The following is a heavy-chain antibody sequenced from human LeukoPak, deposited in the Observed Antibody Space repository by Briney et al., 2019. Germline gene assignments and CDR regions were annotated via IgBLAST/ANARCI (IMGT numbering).Heavy chain of an antibody. Sequence: SETLSLTCTVSGGSISSYYWSWIRQPPGKGLEWIGYIYYSGSTYYNPSLKSRITISVDTSKNQFSLRLSSVTAADTAVYYCAREAAYSSTWYYFDYWGQGTLVTVSS. V-gene: IGHV4-59*12. CDR3: AREAAYSSTWYYFDY. J-gene: IGHJ4*02. CDR1: GGSISSYY. D-gene: IGHD6-13*01. CDR2: IYYSGST.